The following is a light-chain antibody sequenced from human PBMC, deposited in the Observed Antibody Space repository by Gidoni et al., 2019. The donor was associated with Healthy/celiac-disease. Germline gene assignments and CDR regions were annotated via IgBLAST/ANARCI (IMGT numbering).Light chain of an antibody. V-gene: IGKV1-39*01. Sequence: DLPMTPSPSSLSASVGDRVTITCQASQSISSYLNWYQQKPGKAPKLLIYAASSLQSGVPSRFSGSGSGTDFTLTISSLQPEDFATYYCQQSYSTPWTFGQGTKVEIK. CDR1: QSISSY. CDR3: QQSYSTPWT. J-gene: IGKJ1*01. CDR2: AAS.